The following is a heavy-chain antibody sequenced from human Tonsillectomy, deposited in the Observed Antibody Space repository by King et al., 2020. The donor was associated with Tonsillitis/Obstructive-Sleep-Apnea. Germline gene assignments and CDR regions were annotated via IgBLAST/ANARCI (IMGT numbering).Heavy chain of an antibody. V-gene: IGHV4-59*01. CDR3: ARVREGEGSSPRGYYYYYYMDV. J-gene: IGHJ6*03. Sequence: VQLQESGPGLVRPSATLSLTCTVSGDSISNYYWSWIRQPPGKGLEWIGYIYYSGGTNYNPSLKSRVTISVDTSKNQFSLKMSSVTAAATAVYYCARVREGEGSSPRGYYYYYYMDVWGKGTTVTVSS. CDR1: GDSISNYY. CDR2: IYYSGGT. D-gene: IGHD6-6*01.